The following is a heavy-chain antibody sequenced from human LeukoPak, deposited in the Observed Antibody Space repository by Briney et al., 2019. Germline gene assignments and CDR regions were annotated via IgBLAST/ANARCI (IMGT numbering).Heavy chain of an antibody. Sequence: GESLKISCKASGYTFTGYYMHWVRQAPGQGLEWMGWINPNSGGTNYAQKFQGRVTITRDTSISTAYMELSRLRSDDTAVYYCASSPYDFWSGYPDPYFDYWGQGTLVTVSS. D-gene: IGHD3-3*01. CDR3: ASSPYDFWSGYPDPYFDY. V-gene: IGHV1-2*02. CDR1: GYTFTGYY. CDR2: INPNSGGT. J-gene: IGHJ4*02.